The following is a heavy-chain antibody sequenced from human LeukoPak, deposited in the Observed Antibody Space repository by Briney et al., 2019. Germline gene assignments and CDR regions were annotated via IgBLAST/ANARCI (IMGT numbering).Heavy chain of an antibody. CDR3: ARAVYYDFWSGYYYVDY. CDR1: GDSVSSNSAA. CDR2: TYYRSKWYN. D-gene: IGHD3-3*01. Sequence: SQTLSLTCALSGDSVSSNSAAWNWIRQSPSRGLEWLGRTYYRSKWYNDYAVSVKSRITINPDTSKNQFSLQLNSVTPEDTAVYYCARAVYYDFWSGYYYVDYWGQGTLVTVSS. J-gene: IGHJ4*02. V-gene: IGHV6-1*01.